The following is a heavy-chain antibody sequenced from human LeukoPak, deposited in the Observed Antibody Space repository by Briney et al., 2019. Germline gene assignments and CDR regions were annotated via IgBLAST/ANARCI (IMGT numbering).Heavy chain of an antibody. CDR2: IRYDGSNK. CDR1: GFTFSSYG. CDR3: AKESLMDIVVVPAARSPFDY. V-gene: IGHV3-30*02. Sequence: PGGSLRLSCAASGFTFSSYGMHWVRQAPGKGLEWVAFIRYDGSNKYYADSVKGRFTISRDNSKNTLYLQMNGLRAEDTAVYYCAKESLMDIVVVPAARSPFDYWGQGTLVTVSS. D-gene: IGHD2-2*03. J-gene: IGHJ4*02.